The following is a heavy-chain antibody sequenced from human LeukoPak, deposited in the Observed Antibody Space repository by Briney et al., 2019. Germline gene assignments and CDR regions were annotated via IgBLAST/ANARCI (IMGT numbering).Heavy chain of an antibody. J-gene: IGHJ6*02. Sequence: PSETLSLTCTVSGGPIRSYYWSWMRQPPGKGLEWIGNIHYSGSTNFNPSLKSRVAIAVDTSKNQFSLSMRSVTAADTAVYYCARVSAAGMEFHYGMDVWGQGTTVFVSS. CDR2: IHYSGST. D-gene: IGHD6-13*01. CDR3: ARVSAAGMEFHYGMDV. V-gene: IGHV4-59*01. CDR1: GGPIRSYY.